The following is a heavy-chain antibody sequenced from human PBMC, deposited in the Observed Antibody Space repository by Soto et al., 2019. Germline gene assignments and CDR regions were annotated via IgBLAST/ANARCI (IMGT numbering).Heavy chain of an antibody. CDR2: IYHSGST. V-gene: IGHV4-4*02. J-gene: IGHJ3*02. CDR1: GGSISSSNW. Sequence: QVQLQESGPGLVQPSGTLSLTCAVSGGSISSSNWWSWVRQPPGKGLEWIGEIYHSGSTNYNPSLKSRVTIYVDKSKNRFSLKLTSVTAADTAVYYCAGVLGNDAFDIWGQGTMVTVSS. D-gene: IGHD3-3*02. CDR3: AGVLGNDAFDI.